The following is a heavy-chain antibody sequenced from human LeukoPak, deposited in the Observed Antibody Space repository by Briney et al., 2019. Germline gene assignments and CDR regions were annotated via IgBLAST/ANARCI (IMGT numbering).Heavy chain of an antibody. J-gene: IGHJ6*03. Sequence: SEPLSLTCPVYGGSITTYYWSWIRQPPWKGLEWIGYIYYTGSSNYNPSLKSRVTLSVDTSKNQFSLKLSSVTAADTAVYYCAKYDTSGNYMDVWGKGTTVTVSS. V-gene: IGHV4-59*01. CDR3: AKYDTSGNYMDV. CDR1: GGSITTYY. CDR2: IYYTGSS. D-gene: IGHD3-22*01.